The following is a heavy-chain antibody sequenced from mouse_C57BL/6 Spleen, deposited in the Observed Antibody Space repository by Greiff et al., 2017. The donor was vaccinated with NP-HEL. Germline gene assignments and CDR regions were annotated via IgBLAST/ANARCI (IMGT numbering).Heavy chain of an antibody. CDR1: GYTFTSYW. Sequence: VQLQQSGAELVKPGASVKMSCKASGYTFTSYWITWVKQRPGQGLEWIGDIYPGSGSTNYNEKFKSKATLTVDTSSSTAYMQLSSLTSEDSAVYYCARPWLRRGNFDYWGQGTTLTVSS. J-gene: IGHJ2*01. CDR2: IYPGSGST. V-gene: IGHV1-55*01. CDR3: ARPWLRRGNFDY. D-gene: IGHD2-2*01.